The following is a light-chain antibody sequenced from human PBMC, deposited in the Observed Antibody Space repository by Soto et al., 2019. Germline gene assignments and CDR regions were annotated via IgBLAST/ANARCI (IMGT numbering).Light chain of an antibody. CDR3: CSYAGSYTLGV. CDR1: SSDVGGYNY. J-gene: IGLJ2*01. CDR2: DVT. V-gene: IGLV2-11*01. Sequence: QSALTQPRSVSGSPGQSVTISCTGTSSDVGGYNYVSWYQQHPGKAPKLMIYDVTKRPSGVPDRFSGSKSGNTASLTISGLLAEDEADYYCCSYAGSYTLGVFGGGTKVTVL.